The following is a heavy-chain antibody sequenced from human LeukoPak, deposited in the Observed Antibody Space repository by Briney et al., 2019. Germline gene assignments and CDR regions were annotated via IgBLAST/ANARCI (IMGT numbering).Heavy chain of an antibody. J-gene: IGHJ4*02. CDR3: AKGYTAAWYDFDY. CDR2: IHFSPVYT. Sequence: GGSLRLSCAASGFTFSSYAMSWVRQAPGKGLEWVSHIHFSPVYTYYADSVKGRFTISRDNSKNMLYQQMNSLRAEDTAVYYCAKGYTAAWYDFDYWGQGTLVTVSS. V-gene: IGHV3-23*01. CDR1: GFTFSSYA. D-gene: IGHD5-12*01.